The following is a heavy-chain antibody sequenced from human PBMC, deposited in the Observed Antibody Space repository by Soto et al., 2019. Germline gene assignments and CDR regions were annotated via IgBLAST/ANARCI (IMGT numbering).Heavy chain of an antibody. CDR1: GLSFDDFP. Sequence: QLVESGGGLVQPGGSLSLSGVASGLSFDDFPMHWVRQAPGKGLEWISGITWNSVSTDYANSVKGRFTVSRDNAKNSLYLQMSSLTTEDTALYFCAKERVRFLDAWGQGTLVTVSS. V-gene: IGHV3-9*01. J-gene: IGHJ5*02. D-gene: IGHD3-3*01. CDR2: ITWNSVST. CDR3: AKERVRFLDA.